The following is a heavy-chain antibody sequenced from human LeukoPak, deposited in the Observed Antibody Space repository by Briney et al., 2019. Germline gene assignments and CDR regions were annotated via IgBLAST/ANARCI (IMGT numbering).Heavy chain of an antibody. CDR2: VYYSGSR. V-gene: IGHV4-39*07. J-gene: IGHJ6*03. Sequence: SETLSLTCYVSGGSISSTSYYWGWIRQPPGKGLEWIGSVYYSGSRYYNPSLKSRVTISVDTSKNQFSLKLNSVTAANTAVYYCARVFDSGSQAYFYYMDVWGKGTTVTIFS. CDR3: ARVFDSGSQAYFYYMDV. D-gene: IGHD3-10*01. CDR1: GGSISSTSYY.